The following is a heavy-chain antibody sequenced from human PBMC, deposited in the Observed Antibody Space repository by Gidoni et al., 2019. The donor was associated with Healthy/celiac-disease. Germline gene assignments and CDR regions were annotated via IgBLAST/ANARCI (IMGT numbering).Heavy chain of an antibody. J-gene: IGHJ6*02. D-gene: IGHD3-10*01. CDR3: ARATHYYGSGSFSYYYYYYGMDV. Sequence: QVQLQQWGAGLLKPSETLSPTCAVYGVSFSGYYWSWLRQPPGKGLEWIGEINHSGSTNYNPSLKSRVTISVDTSKNQFSLKLSSVTAADTAVYYCARATHYYGSGSFSYYYYYYGMDVWGQGTTVTVSS. V-gene: IGHV4-34*01. CDR1: GVSFSGYY. CDR2: INHSGST.